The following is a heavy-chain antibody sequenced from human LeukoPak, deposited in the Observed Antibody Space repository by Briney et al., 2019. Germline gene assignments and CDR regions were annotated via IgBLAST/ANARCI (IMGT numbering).Heavy chain of an antibody. CDR1: GFTFSSYG. D-gene: IGHD2-2*02. Sequence: GGSLRLSCAASGFTFSSYGMHWVRQAPGKGLEWVAVISYDGSNKYYADSVKGRFTISRDNSKNTLYLQMNSLRAEDTDVYYGEKASKLLYPDATVSVFDYWGQGTLVTVSS. CDR3: EKASKLLYPDATVSVFDY. CDR2: ISYDGSNK. V-gene: IGHV3-30*18. J-gene: IGHJ4*02.